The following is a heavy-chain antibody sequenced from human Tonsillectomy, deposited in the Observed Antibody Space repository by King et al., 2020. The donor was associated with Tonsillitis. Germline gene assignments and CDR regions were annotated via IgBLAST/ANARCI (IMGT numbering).Heavy chain of an antibody. D-gene: IGHD2-2*01. CDR3: TRVGEYQLPAHMDV. Sequence: VQLVESGGGLVQPGRSLRLSCTASGFTFGDYAMSWVRQAPGKGLEWVGFIRSKAYGGTTEYAASVKGRFTISRDDSKSIAYLQMNSLKTEDTAVYYCTRVGEYQLPAHMDVWGKGTTVTVSS. CDR2: IRSKAYGGTT. J-gene: IGHJ6*03. CDR1: GFTFGDYA. V-gene: IGHV3-49*04.